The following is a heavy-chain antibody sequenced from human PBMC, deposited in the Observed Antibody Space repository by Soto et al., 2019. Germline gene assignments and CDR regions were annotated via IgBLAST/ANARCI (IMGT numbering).Heavy chain of an antibody. V-gene: IGHV4-34*01. D-gene: IGHD1-1*01. CDR3: VRDGTKTLRDWFDP. CDR2: INHSGGT. Sequence: PSETLSLTCAVYGGSFSSYYWSWIRQPPGKGLEWIGEINHSGGTSYNPSLKSRVTISVDTSKSQFSPKLTSVTAADTAVYYCVRDGTKTLRDWFDPWGQGISVTVSS. J-gene: IGHJ5*02. CDR1: GGSFSSYY.